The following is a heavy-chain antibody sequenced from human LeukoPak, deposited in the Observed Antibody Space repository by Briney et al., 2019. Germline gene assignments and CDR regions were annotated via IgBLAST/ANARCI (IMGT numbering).Heavy chain of an antibody. CDR1: GFTFSSYS. J-gene: IGHJ4*02. D-gene: IGHD2-15*01. Sequence: GGSLRLSCAASGFTFSSYSMNWVRQAPGKGLEWVSSISSSSSYIYYADSVKGRFTISRDNAKNSLYLQVNSLRAEDTAVYYCASASQTSIDYWGQGTLVTVSS. V-gene: IGHV3-21*01. CDR2: ISSSSSYI. CDR3: ASASQTSIDY.